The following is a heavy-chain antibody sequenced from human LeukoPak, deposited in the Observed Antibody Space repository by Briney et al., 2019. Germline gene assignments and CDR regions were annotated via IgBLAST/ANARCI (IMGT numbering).Heavy chain of an antibody. CDR3: AKDLREWYYDPNGNYFSYGMDV. J-gene: IGHJ6*02. CDR1: GFTFRKHY. V-gene: IGHV3-11*01. CDR2: IGASGSTI. Sequence: GGSLRLSCAASGFTFRKHYMSWIRQAPGRGPEWVAYIGASGSTIYYRDSVNGRFTISRDNAKNSLHLQMNSLRAEDTAVYYCAKDLREWYYDPNGNYFSYGMDVWGQGTTVVVSS. D-gene: IGHD3-22*01.